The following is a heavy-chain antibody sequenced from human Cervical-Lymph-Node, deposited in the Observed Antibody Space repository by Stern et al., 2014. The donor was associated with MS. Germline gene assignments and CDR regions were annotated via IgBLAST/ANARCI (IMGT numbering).Heavy chain of an antibody. CDR1: GTSISSTYW. D-gene: IGHD2/OR15-2a*01. J-gene: IGHJ5*02. V-gene: IGHV4-4*02. CDR2: IYHVGNA. CDR3: ATRPXXTSAFYRFFRAP. Sequence: QVQLQESGPGLVKPSETLSLTCTVSGTSISSTYWWTWVRQSPGKGLEWIGXIYHVGNANYNPSLKNRVNISVDKPNRPFSLKLTSVTXXXXXVYYCATRPXXTSAFYRFFRAPWGQGTLVIVSP.